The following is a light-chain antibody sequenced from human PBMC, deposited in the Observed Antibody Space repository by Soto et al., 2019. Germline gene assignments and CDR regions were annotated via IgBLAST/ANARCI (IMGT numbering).Light chain of an antibody. CDR2: DAS. V-gene: IGKV1-5*01. CDR3: QQYNSYRT. J-gene: IGKJ1*01. Sequence: DIQMTQSPSTLSASVGDRVTINCRASQSISSWLAWYQQKPGKAPKLLIYDASSLESGVPSRFSGSGAGTGFTLTISSLQPDDFATYYCQQYNSYRTFGQGTKVEI. CDR1: QSISSW.